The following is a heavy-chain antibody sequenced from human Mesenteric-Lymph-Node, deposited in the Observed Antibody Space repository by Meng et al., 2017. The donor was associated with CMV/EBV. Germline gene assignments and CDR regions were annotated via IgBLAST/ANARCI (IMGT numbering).Heavy chain of an antibody. CDR3: AKGDANWNPFDY. CDR1: GFTFSNYY. D-gene: IGHD1-20*01. V-gene: IGHV3-11*04. J-gene: IGHJ4*02. CDR2: ISDRGTSK. Sequence: GGSLRLSCAASGFTFSNYYMIWVRQAQGRGLEWISDISDRGTSKHYADSVQGRFTISRDNSKNTLYLQMNSLRLEDTAVYFCAKGDANWNPFDYWGQGTLVTVSS.